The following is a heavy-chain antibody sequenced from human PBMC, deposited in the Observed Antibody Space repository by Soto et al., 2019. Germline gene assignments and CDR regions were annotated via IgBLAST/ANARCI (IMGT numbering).Heavy chain of an antibody. D-gene: IGHD6-19*01. CDR1: GASVSSGNQY. CDR2: IYNSVIT. J-gene: IGHJ4*02. CDR3: ARGWDANS. Sequence: QVLMHESGPGLVKPSETLSLTCTVSGASVSSGNQYWSWIRQPPGKRLEWIGFIYNSVITNYSPSLKSRVSISADTSRNQSSLKMSSVTAADTAVYYCARGWDANSWGQGALVTVSS. V-gene: IGHV4-61*01.